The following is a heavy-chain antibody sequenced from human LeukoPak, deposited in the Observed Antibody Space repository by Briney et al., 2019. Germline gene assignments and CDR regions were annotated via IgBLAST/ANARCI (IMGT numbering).Heavy chain of an antibody. CDR1: GFTFSSYG. J-gene: IGHJ4*02. Sequence: GGSLRLSCAASGFTFSSYGMSWVRQAPGKGLEWVSAISGSGGSTYYADSVKGRFTISRDNSKNTLYLQMNSLRAEDTAVYYCARGLWFGETFPAYWGQGTLVTVSS. V-gene: IGHV3-23*01. CDR3: ARGLWFGETFPAY. D-gene: IGHD3-10*01. CDR2: ISGSGGST.